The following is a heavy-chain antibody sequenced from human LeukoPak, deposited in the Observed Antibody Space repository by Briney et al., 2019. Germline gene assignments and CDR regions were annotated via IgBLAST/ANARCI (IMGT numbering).Heavy chain of an antibody. D-gene: IGHD5-18*01. Sequence: GGSLRLSCAASGFTFDDYAMHWVRQAPGKGLEGVSGISWNSGSIGYADSVKGRFTISRDNAKNSLYLQMNSLRAEDTALYYCAKDKGARIQLWFDYWGQGTLVTVSS. CDR1: GFTFDDYA. CDR2: ISWNSGSI. V-gene: IGHV3-9*01. CDR3: AKDKGARIQLWFDY. J-gene: IGHJ4*02.